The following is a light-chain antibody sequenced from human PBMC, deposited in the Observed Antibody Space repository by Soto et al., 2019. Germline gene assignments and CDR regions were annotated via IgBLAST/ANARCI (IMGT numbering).Light chain of an antibody. CDR3: QQYGDSPFT. J-gene: IGKJ2*01. V-gene: IGKV3-20*01. CDR2: GAS. CDR1: QSVTDNW. Sequence: EVLLTQSPGTLSLSPGERATLSGRASQSVTDNWLAWYQQNPGQAPRLLIYGASSRATGIPDRFSGSGSGTDFTLTIGRLEPKDFAVYFCQQYGDSPFTFGQGPKLEIK.